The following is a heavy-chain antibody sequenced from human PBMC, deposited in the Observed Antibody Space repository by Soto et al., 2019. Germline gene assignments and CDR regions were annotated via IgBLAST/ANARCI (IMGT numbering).Heavy chain of an antibody. Sequence: QVRLQQWGAGLLKPSETLSLTCAVYGASFTGYYWTWLRQSPGKGLEWIGEVSHSGTAKYNPSLKSRVTISLDTSKSQFSLERTSVTAADTAVYYCARYGGTAIWYFDIWGRGTSVSVSS. V-gene: IGHV4-34*01. CDR2: VSHSGTA. CDR1: GASFTGYY. CDR3: ARYGGTAIWYFDI. J-gene: IGHJ2*01. D-gene: IGHD2-15*01.